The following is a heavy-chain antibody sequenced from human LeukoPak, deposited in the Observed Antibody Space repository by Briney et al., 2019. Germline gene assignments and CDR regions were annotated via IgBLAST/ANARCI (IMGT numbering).Heavy chain of an antibody. Sequence: GGSLRLSCAASGFTFSSSAMSWVRQAPGKGLEWVSGISGIGAATYYADSVKGRFTISRDNSKNTLYLQMNSLRAEDTAVYYRAKGDYDILTGHSFDIWGQGTMVNVSS. CDR2: ISGIGAAT. CDR3: AKGDYDILTGHSFDI. D-gene: IGHD3-9*01. V-gene: IGHV3-23*01. CDR1: GFTFSSSA. J-gene: IGHJ3*02.